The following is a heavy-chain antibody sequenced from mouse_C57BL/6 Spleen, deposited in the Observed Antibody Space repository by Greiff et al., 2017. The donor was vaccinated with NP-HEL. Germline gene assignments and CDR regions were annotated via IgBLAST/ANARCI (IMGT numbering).Heavy chain of an antibody. V-gene: IGHV1-81*01. CDR3: ATSSTTVVANTDYYAMDY. CDR2: IYPRSGNT. D-gene: IGHD1-1*01. Sequence: VQLQQSGAELARPGASVKLSCKASGYTFTSYGISWVKQRTGQGLEWIGEIYPRSGNTYYNEKFKGKATLTADKSSSTAYMELRSLTSEDSAVYFCATSSTTVVANTDYYAMDYWGQGTSVTVSS. J-gene: IGHJ4*01. CDR1: GYTFTSYG.